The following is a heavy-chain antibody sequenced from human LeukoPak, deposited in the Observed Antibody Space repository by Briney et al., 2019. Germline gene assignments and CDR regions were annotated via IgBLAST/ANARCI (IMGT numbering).Heavy chain of an antibody. D-gene: IGHD3-16*01. Sequence: SETLSLTCTVSGGSISSYYWSWIRQPPGKGLEWIGYIYYSGSTYYNPSLKSRVTISVDTSKNQFSLKLSSVTAADTAVYYCAAFGGAPPDYWGQGTLVTVSS. V-gene: IGHV4-59*06. CDR3: AAFGGAPPDY. CDR1: GGSISSYY. CDR2: IYYSGST. J-gene: IGHJ4*02.